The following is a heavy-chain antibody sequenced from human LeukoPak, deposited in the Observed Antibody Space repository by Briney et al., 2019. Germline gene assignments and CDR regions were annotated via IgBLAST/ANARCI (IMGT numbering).Heavy chain of an antibody. CDR3: ASERDRDDDLGDY. V-gene: IGHV4-59*08. D-gene: IGHD2-15*01. CDR1: RDSISRYY. CDR2: IYYSGST. J-gene: IGHJ4*02. Sequence: SETLSHTLTVSRDSISRYYWSWVRQPPGKGREWIGYIYYSGSTNYNPSLKSRVTISVDTSKNQFSLKLSSVTAADTAVSCCASERDRDDDLGDYWGQGTLVTVSS.